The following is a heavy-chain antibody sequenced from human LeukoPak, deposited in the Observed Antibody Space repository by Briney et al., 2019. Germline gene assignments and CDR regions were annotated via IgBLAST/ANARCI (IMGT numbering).Heavy chain of an antibody. Sequence: SSETLSLTCTVSGGSISSSSYYWGWIRQPPGKGLEWIGSIYYSGSTYYNPSLKSRVTISVDTSKNQFSLKLSSVTATDTAVYYCARRYQLLSRGTSWFDPWGQGTLVTVSS. D-gene: IGHD2-2*01. J-gene: IGHJ5*02. V-gene: IGHV4-39*01. CDR2: IYYSGST. CDR1: GGSISSSSYY. CDR3: ARRYQLLSRGTSWFDP.